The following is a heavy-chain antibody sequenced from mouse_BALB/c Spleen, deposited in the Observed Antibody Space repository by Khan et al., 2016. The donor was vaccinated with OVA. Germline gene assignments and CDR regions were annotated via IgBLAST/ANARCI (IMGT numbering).Heavy chain of an antibody. J-gene: IGHJ2*01. CDR1: GSTFTSYG. CDR3: TTAYYRYYFDY. Sequence: EVQLQESGAELGRPGSSVKLSCKTSGSTFTSYGIKWVKQRPGQGLEWIGYIYPGNGYTEYNERFQGKAILTSDTSSSTAYLQLRILTSEDSAIYFCTTAYYRYYFDYWGQGTTLTVSS. CDR2: IYPGNGYT. V-gene: IGHV1S134*01. D-gene: IGHD2-14*01.